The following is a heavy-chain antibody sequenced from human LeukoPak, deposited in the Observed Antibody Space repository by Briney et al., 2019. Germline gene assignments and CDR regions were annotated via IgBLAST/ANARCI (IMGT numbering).Heavy chain of an antibody. J-gene: IGHJ4*02. CDR1: GFSFSDTW. CDR2: IKRKTNDGTT. D-gene: IGHD1-1*01. CDR3: TTQSGAWNFDY. Sequence: GGSLRLSCAASGFSFSDTWMNWVRQAPGKGLEWVGLIKRKTNDGTTDYAAPEKGRFTISRDDSKNTLYLQMNSLKTEDTAVYYCTTQSGAWNFDYWGQGTLVTVSS. V-gene: IGHV3-15*07.